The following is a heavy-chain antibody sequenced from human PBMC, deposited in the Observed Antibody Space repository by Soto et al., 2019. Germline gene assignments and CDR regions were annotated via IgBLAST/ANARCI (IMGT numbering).Heavy chain of an antibody. J-gene: IGHJ3*02. CDR1: GFTFSSYA. D-gene: IGHD3-16*01. Sequence: GGSLRLSCAASGFTFSSYAMSWVRQAPGRGLEWVSAISVSSGITYYADSVKGRFTISRDNSKNTLYLQMNSLRAEDTAVYYCVKVKRGGEVDAFDIWGQGTMVTVSS. CDR2: ISVSSGIT. V-gene: IGHV3-23*01. CDR3: VKVKRGGEVDAFDI.